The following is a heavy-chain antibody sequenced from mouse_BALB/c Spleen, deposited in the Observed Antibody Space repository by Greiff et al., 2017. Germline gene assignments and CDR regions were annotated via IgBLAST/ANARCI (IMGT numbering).Heavy chain of an antibody. CDR2: ISYSGST. CDR1: GYSITSDYA. J-gene: IGHJ3*01. V-gene: IGHV3-2*02. CDR3: ATIYYDYDRFAY. D-gene: IGHD2-4*01. Sequence: DVKLQESGPGLVKPSQSLSLTCTVTGYSITSDYAWIWIRQFPGNKLEWMGYISYSGSTSYNPSLKSRISITRDTSKNQFFLQLNSVTTEDTATYYCATIYYDYDRFAYWGQGTLVTVSA.